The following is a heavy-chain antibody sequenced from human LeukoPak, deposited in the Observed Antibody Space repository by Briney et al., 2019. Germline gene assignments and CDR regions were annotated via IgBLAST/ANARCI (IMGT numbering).Heavy chain of an antibody. Sequence: GGSLRLSCAASGFTFSSYWMSWVRQAPGKGLEWVANIKQDGSEKNYVDSVKGRFTISRDNSRNTLYLQMNSLRPEDTAVYYCAKAIWVAATSSWFCLDYWGQGTLVTVSS. V-gene: IGHV3-7*01. D-gene: IGHD3-10*01. CDR3: AKAIWVAATSSWFCLDY. CDR1: GFTFSSYW. J-gene: IGHJ4*02. CDR2: IKQDGSEK.